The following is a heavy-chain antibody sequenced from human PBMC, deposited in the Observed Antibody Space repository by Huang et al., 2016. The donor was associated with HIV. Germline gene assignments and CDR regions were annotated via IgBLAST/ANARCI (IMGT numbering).Heavy chain of an antibody. J-gene: IGHJ4*02. CDR1: GDTFPNYY. CDR3: VREKGITVMVETNYFDY. V-gene: IGHV1-46*01. CDR2: INPNTGAT. D-gene: IGHD3-22*01. Sequence: QVQLVQSGAEVKKPGASTKIACKASGDTFPNYYIHWVRQAPRHGLEWMGIINPNTGATNDAKKFRGRVTMTRDTSTNTVYMELRSLRAQDTAMYYCVREKGITVMVETNYFDYWGPGSQVTVSS.